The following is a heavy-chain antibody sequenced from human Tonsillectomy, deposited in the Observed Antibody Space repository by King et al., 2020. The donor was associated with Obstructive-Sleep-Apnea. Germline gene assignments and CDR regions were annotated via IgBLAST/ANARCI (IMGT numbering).Heavy chain of an antibody. J-gene: IGHJ4*02. CDR3: ARDGGGSGYDFSY. D-gene: IGHD5-12*01. CDR2: IYYSGST. V-gene: IGHV4-59*01. CDR1: GGSISSYY. Sequence: VQLQESGPGLVKPSETLSLTCTVSGGSISSYYWSWIRQPPGKGLEWMGYIYYSGSTNYNPSLKSRVTISVDTSKNQYSLKLSSVAAADTAVEYCARDGGGSGYDFSYWGQGTLVTVSS.